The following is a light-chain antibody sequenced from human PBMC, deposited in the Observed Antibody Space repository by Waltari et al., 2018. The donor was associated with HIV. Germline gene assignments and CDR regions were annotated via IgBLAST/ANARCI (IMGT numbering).Light chain of an antibody. Sequence: NFMLTQPHSVSESPGKTVTISCTGSSGSIASNYVQWYHQRPGSAPSTVIYEDNQRPSGVPDLFSGSIDNSSNSASLTNSGLKTEDEADYYCQSYDSGPMVCGGGTKLTVL. J-gene: IGLJ2*01. CDR2: EDN. CDR3: QSYDSGPMV. V-gene: IGLV6-57*02. CDR1: SGSIASNY.